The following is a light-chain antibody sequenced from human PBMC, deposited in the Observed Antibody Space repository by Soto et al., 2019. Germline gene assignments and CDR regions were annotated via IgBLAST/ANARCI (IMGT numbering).Light chain of an antibody. Sequence: DIQMTQSPSAMSASVGDRVTFTCRASQGVRTYLAWFQQKPGKVPKRLIFSASSLQSGVPSRFSGNGSGTEFTLTISSLQPDDFATYYCQQYNSWTFGQGTKVEIK. CDR2: SAS. CDR1: QGVRTY. CDR3: QQYNSWT. V-gene: IGKV1-17*03. J-gene: IGKJ1*01.